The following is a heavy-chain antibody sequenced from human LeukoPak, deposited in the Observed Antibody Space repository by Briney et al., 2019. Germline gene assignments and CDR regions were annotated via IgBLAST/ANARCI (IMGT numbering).Heavy chain of an antibody. V-gene: IGHV3-30-3*01. D-gene: IGHD3-16*01. CDR2: ISYDGTNQ. J-gene: IGHJ4*02. Sequence: GGSLRLSCAASGFSFSSYAFHWVRQAPGKGLEWVAVISYDGTNQYYADSVKGRFTISRDNSKNTLYLQMNSLRAEDTSVYYRARDSRLSRWRGTSDYWGQGTLVTVSS. CDR1: GFSFSSYA. CDR3: ARDSRLSRWRGTSDY.